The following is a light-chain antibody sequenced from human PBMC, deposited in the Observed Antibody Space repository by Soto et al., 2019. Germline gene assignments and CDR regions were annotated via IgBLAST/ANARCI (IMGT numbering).Light chain of an antibody. Sequence: DIQMTQSPSSLTAAVGDRVTITCRASQSIGNDLGWYQQKPGKAPHRLIYAASTLHSGVPSRFSGSGSGTEFTLTISSLLPEDFATYYCLKHNSYPLTFGQGTKAEIK. CDR3: LKHNSYPLT. CDR2: AAS. J-gene: IGKJ1*01. V-gene: IGKV1-17*01. CDR1: QSIGND.